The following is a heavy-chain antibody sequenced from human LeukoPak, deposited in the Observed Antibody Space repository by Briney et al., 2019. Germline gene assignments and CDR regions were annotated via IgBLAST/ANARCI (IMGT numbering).Heavy chain of an antibody. J-gene: IGHJ4*02. V-gene: IGHV4-34*01. CDR2: INLRGST. D-gene: IGHD5-24*01. Sequence: SETLSLTCAVCGGSFSGYYWSWIRQPPGKGLEGMGEINLRGSTNYNPSLKSGVTISVVTSKNQFPLKLSSVPAADTAVYYYARGANRGGWLQLRGHYFDYWGQGTLVTVSS. CDR3: ARGANRGGWLQLRGHYFDY. CDR1: GGSFSGYY.